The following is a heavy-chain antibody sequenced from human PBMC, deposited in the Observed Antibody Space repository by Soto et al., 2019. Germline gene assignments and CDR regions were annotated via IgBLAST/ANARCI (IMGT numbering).Heavy chain of an antibody. CDR3: ARDLSLDI. Sequence: QVQLQELGPGLVKPSETLSLTCTVSGGSVSSGSYYWSWIRQPPGKGLEWIGYIYYSGSTNYNPSLKSRVTISVDTSKNQFSLKLSSVTAADTAVYYCARDLSLDIWGQGTMVTVSS. CDR1: GGSVSSGSYY. CDR2: IYYSGST. V-gene: IGHV4-61*01. J-gene: IGHJ3*02. D-gene: IGHD3-16*02.